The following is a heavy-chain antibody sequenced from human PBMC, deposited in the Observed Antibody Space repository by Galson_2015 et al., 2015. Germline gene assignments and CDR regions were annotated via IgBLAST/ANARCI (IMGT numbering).Heavy chain of an antibody. V-gene: IGHV1-69*13. Sequence: SVKVSCKASGGTFSSYAISWVRQAPGQGLEWMGGIIPIFGTANYAQKFQGRVTITADESTSTAYMELSSLRSEDTAVYYCAREGAAAGTGGYFDYWGQGTLVTVSS. CDR3: AREGAAAGTGGYFDY. D-gene: IGHD6-13*01. CDR1: GGTFSSYA. J-gene: IGHJ4*02. CDR2: IIPIFGTA.